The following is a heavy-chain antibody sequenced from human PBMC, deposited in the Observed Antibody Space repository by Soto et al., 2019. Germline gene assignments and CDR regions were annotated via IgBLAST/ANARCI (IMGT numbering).Heavy chain of an antibody. Sequence: QVQLVESGGGVVQPGRSLRLSCAASGFTFSSYGMHWDRQAPGKGLEWVAVIWYDGSNKYYADSVKGRFTISRDNSKITLYLQMNSLRAEDTAVYYCARDGTTVAAYFDYWGQGTLVTVSS. CDR3: ARDGTTVAAYFDY. V-gene: IGHV3-33*01. D-gene: IGHD4-17*01. CDR1: GFTFSSYG. J-gene: IGHJ4*02. CDR2: IWYDGSNK.